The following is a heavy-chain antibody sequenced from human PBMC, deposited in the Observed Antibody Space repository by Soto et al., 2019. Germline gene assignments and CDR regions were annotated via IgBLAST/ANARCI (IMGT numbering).Heavy chain of an antibody. CDR2: IYYSGRT. CDR3: ARWDVDTAMANSFAP. J-gene: IGHJ5*02. D-gene: IGHD5-18*01. V-gene: IGHV4-59*01. Sequence: SETLSLTCTVSGGSISRCYWSWIRKPPGKGLEWSGYIYYSGRTNYNPSLKSRVTISVDTSKNQFSLKLSSVTAADTAVYYCARWDVDTAMANSFAPWGQGTLVPVSS. CDR1: GGSISRCY.